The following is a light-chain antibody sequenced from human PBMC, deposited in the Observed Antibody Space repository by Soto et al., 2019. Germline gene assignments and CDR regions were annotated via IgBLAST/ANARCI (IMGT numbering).Light chain of an antibody. J-gene: IGKJ3*01. CDR1: QSVGIH. CDR2: SAS. Sequence: EIVMTQSPATLSMSPGERAALSCRASQSVGIHLAWYQQKPGQAPRLLLYSASTRAAGVPPRFSASGSGTEFTLTISHLQSEDFAVYYCQQYNNWPLTFGPGTRLDIK. V-gene: IGKV3-15*01. CDR3: QQYNNWPLT.